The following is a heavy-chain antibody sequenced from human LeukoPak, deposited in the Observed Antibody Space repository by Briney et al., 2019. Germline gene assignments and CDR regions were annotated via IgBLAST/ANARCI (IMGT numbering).Heavy chain of an antibody. V-gene: IGHV1-69*13. D-gene: IGHD6-13*01. CDR1: GGTFSSYA. Sequence: ASVKVSCKASGGTFSSYAISWVRQAPGQGLEWMGGIIPIFGTANYAQKFQGRVTITADVSTSTAYMELSSMRSEDTAVYYCARGGQQLSYYFDYWGQGTLVTVSS. CDR3: ARGGQQLSYYFDY. J-gene: IGHJ4*02. CDR2: IIPIFGTA.